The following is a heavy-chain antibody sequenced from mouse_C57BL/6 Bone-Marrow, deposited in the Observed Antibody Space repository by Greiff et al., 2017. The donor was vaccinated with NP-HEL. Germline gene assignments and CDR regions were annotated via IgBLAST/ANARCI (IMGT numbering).Heavy chain of an antibody. CDR3: TGVLLFFAY. D-gene: IGHD1-1*01. CDR2: IDPENGDT. Sequence: EVQLQESGAELVRPGASVKLSCTASGFNIKDDYMHWVKQRPEQGLEWIGWIDPENGDTEYASKFQGKATITADTSSNTAYLQLSSLTSEDTAVYYWTGVLLFFAYWGQGTLVTVSA. J-gene: IGHJ3*01. V-gene: IGHV14-4*01. CDR1: GFNIKDDY.